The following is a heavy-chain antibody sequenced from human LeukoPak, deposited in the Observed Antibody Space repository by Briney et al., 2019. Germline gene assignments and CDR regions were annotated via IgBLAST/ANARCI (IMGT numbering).Heavy chain of an antibody. J-gene: IGHJ4*02. Sequence: SETLSLTCTVSGGSISSSSYYWGWIRQPPGKGLEWIGSIYYSGSTNYNPSLKSRVTISVDTSKNQFSLKLSSVTAADTAVYYCARRQGNPPYFDYWGQGTLVTVSS. CDR3: ARRQGNPPYFDY. CDR2: IYYSGST. CDR1: GGSISSSSYY. V-gene: IGHV4-39*07.